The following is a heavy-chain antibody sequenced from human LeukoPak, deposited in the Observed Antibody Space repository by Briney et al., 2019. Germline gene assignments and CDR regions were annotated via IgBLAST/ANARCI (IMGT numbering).Heavy chain of an antibody. V-gene: IGHV3-23*01. CDR3: AKEGDYTYYYDSSGYYGGYYFDY. CDR2: ISGSGGST. J-gene: IGHJ4*02. CDR1: GFTFSSYA. D-gene: IGHD3-22*01. Sequence: PGGSLRLSCAASGFTFSSYAINWIRQAPGKGLEWVSAISGSGGSTYYADSVKGRFTISRDKSKNTVYLQMNSLRAEDTAVYYCAKEGDYTYYYDSSGYYGGYYFDYWGQGTLVTVSS.